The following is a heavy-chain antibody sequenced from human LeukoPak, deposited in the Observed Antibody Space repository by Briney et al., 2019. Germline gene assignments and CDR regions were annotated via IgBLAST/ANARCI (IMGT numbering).Heavy chain of an antibody. CDR3: ARHQTHGSGSFDP. J-gene: IGHJ5*02. D-gene: IGHD3-10*01. Sequence: PSETLSLTCTVSGGSICSSSYYWGWISQPPGKGLGWLGSVYDSGSTYYNPSLKSRVTISVDTSKNQFSLTVSSVTAAVTAVYYCARHQTHGSGSFDPWGQGTLVTVSS. V-gene: IGHV4-39*01. CDR2: VYDSGST. CDR1: GGSICSSSYY.